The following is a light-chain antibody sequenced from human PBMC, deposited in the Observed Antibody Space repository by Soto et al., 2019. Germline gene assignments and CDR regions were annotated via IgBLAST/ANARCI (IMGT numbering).Light chain of an antibody. CDR1: QSVSSN. CDR2: GAS. CDR3: QQYNKWPWT. Sequence: EIVMTQSPATLSVSPGERVTLSCRASQSVSSNLAWYQQKPGQAPRLLIYGASPRATGIPARFSGSGSGTVFTLTISSLQSEDFGVYYCQQYNKWPWTLGQGTKVDTK. J-gene: IGKJ1*01. V-gene: IGKV3-15*01.